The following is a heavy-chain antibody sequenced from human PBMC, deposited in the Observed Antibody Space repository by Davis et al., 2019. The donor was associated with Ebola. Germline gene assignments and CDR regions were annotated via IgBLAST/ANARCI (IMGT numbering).Heavy chain of an antibody. CDR3: ARVLYDFWSGYRSHYFDY. V-gene: IGHV3-53*04. CDR2: IYSGGST. J-gene: IGHJ4*02. Sequence: PGGSLRLSCAASGFTFDDYAMHWVRQAPGKGLEWVSVIYSGGSTYYADSVKDRFTISKHNSKNTLYLQMNSLRAEDTAVYYCARVLYDFWSGYRSHYFDYWGQGTLVTVSS. CDR1: GFTFDDYA. D-gene: IGHD3-3*01.